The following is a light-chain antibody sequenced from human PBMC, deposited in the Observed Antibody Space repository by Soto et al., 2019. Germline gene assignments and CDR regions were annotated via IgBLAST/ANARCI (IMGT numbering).Light chain of an antibody. CDR1: SSNSGSNY. CDR3: AAWDDSLSGHVV. CDR2: RNN. V-gene: IGLV1-47*01. Sequence: QSVLTQPPSASGTPGQRLTISCSGISSNSGSNYVYWYQQLPETAPKLLIYRNNQRPSGVPDRFSGSKSGTSASLAISGLRSEDEAEYYCAAWDDSLSGHVVFGGGTKLTVL. J-gene: IGLJ2*01.